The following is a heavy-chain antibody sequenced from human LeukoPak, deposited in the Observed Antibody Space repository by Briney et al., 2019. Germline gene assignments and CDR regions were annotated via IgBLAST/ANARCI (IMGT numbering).Heavy chain of an antibody. CDR3: ARDYPYYYDSSGFDAFDI. J-gene: IGHJ3*02. CDR1: GGSISSYY. Sequence: SGTLPLTCTVSGGSISSYYWSWIRQPPGKGLEWIGYIYYSGSTNYNPSLKSRVTISVDTSKNQFSLKLSSVTAADTAVYYCARDYPYYYDSSGFDAFDIWGQGTMVTVSS. D-gene: IGHD3-22*01. V-gene: IGHV4-59*01. CDR2: IYYSGST.